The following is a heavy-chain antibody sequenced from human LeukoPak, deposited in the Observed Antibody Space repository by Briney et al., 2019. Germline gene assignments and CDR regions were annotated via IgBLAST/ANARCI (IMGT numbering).Heavy chain of an antibody. V-gene: IGHV3-48*01. D-gene: IGHD7-27*01. Sequence: GGSLRLSCAASGFTFSSYSMNWVRQAPGKGLERVSYISSSSSTIYYADSVKGRFTISRDNAKNSLYLQMNSLRAEDTAVYYCAKDGGLWVSAHWGDSWGRGTLVTVSS. CDR2: ISSSSSTI. J-gene: IGHJ4*02. CDR1: GFTFSSYS. CDR3: AKDGGLWVSAHWGDS.